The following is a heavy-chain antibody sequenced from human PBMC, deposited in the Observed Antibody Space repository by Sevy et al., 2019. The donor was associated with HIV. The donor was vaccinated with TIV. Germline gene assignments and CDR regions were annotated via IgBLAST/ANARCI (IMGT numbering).Heavy chain of an antibody. CDR1: GFTFRSYA. J-gene: IGHJ4*02. V-gene: IGHV3-30-3*01. CDR3: ARDAGLTKSGANIWAFDY. CDR2: ISYDGNYE. Sequence: GGSLRLSCAAFGFTFRSYAMHWVRQAPGKGLEWVAVISYDGNYENYADPVKGRFTISRDNSKNTLYLQMNSLRAEDTAVYYCARDAGLTKSGANIWAFDYWAREPWSPSPQ. D-gene: IGHD2-15*01.